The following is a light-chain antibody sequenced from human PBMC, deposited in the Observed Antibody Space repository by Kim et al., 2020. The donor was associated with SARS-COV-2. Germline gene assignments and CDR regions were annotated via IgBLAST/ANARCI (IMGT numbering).Light chain of an antibody. CDR3: QQYDTSWT. CDR2: DAS. Sequence: DIQMTQSPSTLSASVGDRVTITCRASQSIGTWLAWYQQKPGKAPKFLIYDASTLESGVPSTFSGSGSGTEFTLTISSLRPDDFATYYCQQYDTSWTFGQGTKVEIK. CDR1: QSIGTW. J-gene: IGKJ1*01. V-gene: IGKV1-5*01.